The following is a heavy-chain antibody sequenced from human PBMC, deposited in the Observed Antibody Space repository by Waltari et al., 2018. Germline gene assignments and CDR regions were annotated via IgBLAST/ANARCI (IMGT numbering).Heavy chain of an antibody. Sequence: KPSETLSLTCAVSGYSISGGDFWGWIRQPPGKGLEWIGSIYPGGDTYFNPSLKSRVTISVDKSKNQYSLNLRSMTAADTAVYYCARRGRLSSYFFDYWGQGTLVTVSS. J-gene: IGHJ4*02. CDR1: GYSISGGDF. CDR3: ARRGRLSSYFFDY. CDR2: IYPGGDT. D-gene: IGHD2-15*01. V-gene: IGHV4-38-2*01.